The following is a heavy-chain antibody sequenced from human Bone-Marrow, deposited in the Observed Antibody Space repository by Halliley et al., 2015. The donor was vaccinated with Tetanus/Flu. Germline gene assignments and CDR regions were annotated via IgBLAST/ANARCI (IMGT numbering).Heavy chain of an antibody. Sequence: WIGWIIVGSGSTNYAQNFQERVTITRDMSTGTAYMELSSLTSEDTAVYFCAAMSSFDYYYGLDVWGQGTRVTVSS. CDR2: IIVGSGST. J-gene: IGHJ6*02. CDR3: AAMSSFDYYYGLDV. V-gene: IGHV1-58*01.